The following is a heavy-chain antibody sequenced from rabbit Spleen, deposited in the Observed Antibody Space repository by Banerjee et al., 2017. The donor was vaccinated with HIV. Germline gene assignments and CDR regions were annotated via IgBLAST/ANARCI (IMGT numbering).Heavy chain of an antibody. V-gene: IGHV1S45*01. CDR3: ARDDGSGAYWMTRLDL. CDR1: GFSFSSYYY. J-gene: IGHJ3*01. D-gene: IGHD1-1*01. Sequence: QEQLVESGGGLVQPEGSLTLTCTASGFSFSSYYYMCWVRQAPGKGLELIACIYTGSGSTWYASWVNGRFTISRTSSTTVTLQMTSLTAADTATYFCARDDGSGAYWMTRLDLWGPGTLVTVS. CDR2: IYTGSGST.